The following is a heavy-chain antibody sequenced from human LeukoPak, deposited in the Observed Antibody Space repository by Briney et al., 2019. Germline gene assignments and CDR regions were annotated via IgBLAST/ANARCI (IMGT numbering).Heavy chain of an antibody. V-gene: IGHV4-61*02. CDR3: ARITITIFLNYYYYYMDV. CDR1: GGSISSGSYY. J-gene: IGHJ6*03. D-gene: IGHD3-9*01. CDR2: IYTSGST. Sequence: SQTLSLTCTVSGGSISSGSYYWSWIRQPAGKGLEWIGRIYTSGSTNYNPSLKSRVTISVDTSKNQFSLKLSSVTAADTAVYYCARITITIFLNYYYYYMDVWGKGTTVTVSS.